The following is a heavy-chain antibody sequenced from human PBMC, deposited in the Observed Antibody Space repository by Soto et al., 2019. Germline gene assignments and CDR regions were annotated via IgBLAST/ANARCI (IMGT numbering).Heavy chain of an antibody. V-gene: IGHV3-21*01. Sequence: GGSLRLSCAASGFTFSSYSMTWVRQAPGKGLEWVSSISSSSSYIYYADSVKGRFTISRDNAKNSLYLQMNSLRAEDTAVYYCARSEDWNNWFDPWGQGTLVTVSS. J-gene: IGHJ5*02. CDR3: ARSEDWNNWFDP. CDR1: GFTFSSYS. D-gene: IGHD1-1*01. CDR2: ISSSSSYI.